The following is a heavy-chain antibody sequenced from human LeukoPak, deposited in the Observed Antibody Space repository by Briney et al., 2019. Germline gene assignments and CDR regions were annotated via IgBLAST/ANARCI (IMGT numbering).Heavy chain of an antibody. Sequence: GRSLRLSCEVSGLTFSSQTMHWLRQAPGKGLEWVAVISQDGNIKKKADSVEGRFTIYRDNSKNTLYLQMNSLRVEDTGMYYCTRDGGATTDFDYWGQGTLVTVSS. CDR2: ISQDGNIK. J-gene: IGHJ4*02. CDR1: GLTFSSQT. D-gene: IGHD3-16*01. CDR3: TRDGGATTDFDY. V-gene: IGHV3-30-3*01.